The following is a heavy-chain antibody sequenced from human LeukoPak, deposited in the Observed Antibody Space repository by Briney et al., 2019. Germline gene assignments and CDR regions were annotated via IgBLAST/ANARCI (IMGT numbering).Heavy chain of an antibody. V-gene: IGHV4-39*01. D-gene: IGHD3-9*01. Sequence: SETLSLTCTVSGGSFNSRSDCWGWIRQPPGKGLEWIGNVYHSGDTYYNTSLQSRVTISVDTSKSQFSLTLNSVTAADTAVYYCARCPYDLLTGFSKWFFDLWGRSALVTVSS. CDR2: VYHSGDT. CDR3: ARCPYDLLTGFSKWFFDL. CDR1: GGSFNSRSDC. J-gene: IGHJ2*01.